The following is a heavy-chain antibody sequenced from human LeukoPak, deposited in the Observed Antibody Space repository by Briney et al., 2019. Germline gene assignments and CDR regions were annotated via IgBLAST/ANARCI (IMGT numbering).Heavy chain of an antibody. CDR3: AREVPGGNPFDY. J-gene: IGHJ4*02. Sequence: ASVKASCKASGYTFNNYLIHWVRQAPGQSLEWMGWVAAVNGNTDPSQKFQDRVTFIWDTSATTAYMQLSSLKYEDTAVYYCAREVPGGNPFDYWGQGTLVTVSS. CDR1: GYTFNNYL. V-gene: IGHV1-3*01. CDR2: VAAVNGNT. D-gene: IGHD4-23*01.